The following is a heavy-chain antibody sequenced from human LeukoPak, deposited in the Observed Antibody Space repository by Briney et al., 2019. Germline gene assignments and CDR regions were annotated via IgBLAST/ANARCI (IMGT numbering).Heavy chain of an antibody. Sequence: GGSLRLSCAASGFTFSIYGMHWVRQAPGKGLEWVAVISCDGSNKYYAESVKGRFAISRDNSKNTVYLQMSSLRAEDTAVYYCAKDYTGYFGMDVWGQGTTVTVSS. J-gene: IGHJ6*02. CDR3: AKDYTGYFGMDV. V-gene: IGHV3-30*18. CDR1: GFTFSIYG. CDR2: ISCDGSNK.